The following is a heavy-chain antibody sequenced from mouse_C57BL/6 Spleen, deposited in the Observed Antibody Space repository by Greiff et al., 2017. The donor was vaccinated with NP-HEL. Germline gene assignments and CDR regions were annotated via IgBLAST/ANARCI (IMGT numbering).Heavy chain of an antibody. V-gene: IGHV1-53*01. CDR2: INPSNGGT. J-gene: IGHJ3*01. CDR3: ARYDYSNYRGFAY. CDR1: GYTFTRYW. D-gene: IGHD2-5*01. Sequence: QVQLQQPGTELVKPGASVKLSCKASGYTFTRYWMHWGKQRPGQGLEWIGNINPSNGGTNYNEKFKSKATLTVDKSSSTAYMQLSSLTSEDSAVYYCARYDYSNYRGFAYWGQGTLVTVSA.